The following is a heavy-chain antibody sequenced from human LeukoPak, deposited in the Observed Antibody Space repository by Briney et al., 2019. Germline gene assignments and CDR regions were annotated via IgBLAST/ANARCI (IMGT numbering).Heavy chain of an antibody. CDR1: GYTFTSYG. CDR3: ARCDRVVAATNVDY. D-gene: IGHD2-15*01. V-gene: IGHV1-18*01. Sequence: ASVTVSCKASGYTFTSYGISWVRQAPGQGLEWMGWISAYNGNTNYAQKLQGRVTMTTDTSTSTAYMELRSLRSDDTAVYYCARCDRVVAATNVDYWGQGTLVTVSS. CDR2: ISAYNGNT. J-gene: IGHJ4*02.